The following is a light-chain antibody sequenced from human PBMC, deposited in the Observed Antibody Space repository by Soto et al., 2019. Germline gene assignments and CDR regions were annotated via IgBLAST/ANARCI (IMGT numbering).Light chain of an antibody. J-gene: IGLJ1*01. V-gene: IGLV1-47*01. CDR1: GSNP. CDR2: RYN. CDR3: AAWDDSLSVYV. Sequence: GSNPVSSHQQLPGTAPKLLICRYNQRPSWVPDRFSDSTSGTSDSLAISSLRCEDEADYYCAAWDDSLSVYVFGTGTKVT.